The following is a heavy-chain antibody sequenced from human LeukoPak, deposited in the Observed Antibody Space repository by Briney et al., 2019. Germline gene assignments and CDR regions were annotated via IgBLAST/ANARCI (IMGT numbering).Heavy chain of an antibody. CDR3: ARHRGSWGLEDLSGFHDMDV. Sequence: KPGESLKISCKGSGYSFTSYWIGWVRQMPGKGLEWMGIIYPRDSDTRYSPSFQGQVTISVDKSISTAYLQWSSLKASDTAMYYCARHRGSWGLEDLSGFHDMDVWGQGTTVTVSS. J-gene: IGHJ6*02. V-gene: IGHV5-51*01. D-gene: IGHD3-16*01. CDR1: GYSFTSYW. CDR2: IYPRDSDT.